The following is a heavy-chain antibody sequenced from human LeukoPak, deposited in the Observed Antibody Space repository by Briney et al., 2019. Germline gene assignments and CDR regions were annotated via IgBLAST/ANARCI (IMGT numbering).Heavy chain of an antibody. CDR3: ARDGFRYCSGGSCYPY. CDR2: IIPIFGTA. D-gene: IGHD2-15*01. CDR1: RGTFSSYA. V-gene: IGHV1-69*05. Sequence: SVKVSCKSSRGTFSSYAISWVRQAPGQGLEWMGGIIPIFGTANYAQKFQGRVTITTDESTSTAYMELSSLRSEDTAVYYCARDGFRYCSGGSCYPYWGQGTLVTVST. J-gene: IGHJ4*02.